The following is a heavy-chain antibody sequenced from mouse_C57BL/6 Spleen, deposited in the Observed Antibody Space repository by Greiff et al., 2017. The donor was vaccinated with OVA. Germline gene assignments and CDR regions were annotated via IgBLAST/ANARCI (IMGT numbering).Heavy chain of an antibody. V-gene: IGHV3-8*01. CDR2: ISYSGST. CDR3: ARLYDGYYEGYAMDY. D-gene: IGHD2-3*01. CDR1: GYSITSDY. J-gene: IGHJ4*01. Sequence: DVKLVESGPGLAKPSQTLSLTCSVTGYSITSDYWNWIRKFPGNKLEYMGYISYSGSTYYNPSLKSRISITRDTSKNQYYLQLNSVTTEDTATYYCARLYDGYYEGYAMDYWGQGTSVTVSS.